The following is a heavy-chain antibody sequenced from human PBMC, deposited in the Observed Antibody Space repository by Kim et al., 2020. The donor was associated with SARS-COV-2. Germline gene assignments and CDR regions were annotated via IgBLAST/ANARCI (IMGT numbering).Heavy chain of an antibody. Sequence: ASVKVSCKASGYTFTSYGISWVRQAPGQGLEWMGWISAYNGNTNYAQKLQGRVTMTSDTSTSTAYMELRSLRSDDTAVYYCAREFCGGDCISGEYYYGMDVWGQGTTVTVSS. CDR1: GYTFTSYG. CDR3: AREFCGGDCISGEYYYGMDV. CDR2: ISAYNGNT. J-gene: IGHJ6*02. V-gene: IGHV1-18*04. D-gene: IGHD2-21*02.